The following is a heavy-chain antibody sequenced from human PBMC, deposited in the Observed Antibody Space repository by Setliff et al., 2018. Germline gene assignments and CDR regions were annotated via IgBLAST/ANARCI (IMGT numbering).Heavy chain of an antibody. CDR2: ILVGSGNT. CDR1: GFTFTSFH. CDR3: ATGQPGHGAFDI. D-gene: IGHD1-1*01. J-gene: IGHJ3*02. Sequence: GASVKVSCKASGFTFTSFHLQWVRQARGQGLEGIGWILVGSGNTNYAQNFQERVTITRDMSTSTAYMELGSLRSDDTAVYYCATGQPGHGAFDIWGQGTMVTVSS. V-gene: IGHV1-58*01.